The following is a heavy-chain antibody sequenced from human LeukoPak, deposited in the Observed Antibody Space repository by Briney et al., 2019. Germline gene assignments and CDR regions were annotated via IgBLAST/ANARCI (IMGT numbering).Heavy chain of an antibody. CDR2: ISSSSSTI. Sequence: RGSLRLSCAASGFTFSSYSMNWVRQAPGKGLEWVSYISSSSSTIYYADSVKGRFTISRDNAKNSLYLQMNSLRAEDTAVYYCARDLYYDFWSGYYKGAFDIWGQGTMVTVSS. J-gene: IGHJ3*02. CDR3: ARDLYYDFWSGYYKGAFDI. V-gene: IGHV3-48*01. D-gene: IGHD3-3*01. CDR1: GFTFSSYS.